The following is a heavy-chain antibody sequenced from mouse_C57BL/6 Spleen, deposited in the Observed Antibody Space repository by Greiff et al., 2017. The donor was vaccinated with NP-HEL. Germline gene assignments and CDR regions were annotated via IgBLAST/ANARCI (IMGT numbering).Heavy chain of an antibody. Sequence: VLLVESGPGLVAPSQSLSITCTVSGFSLTSYGVHWVRQPPGKGLEWLVVIWSGGSTTYNSALKSGLSIRKYNTESQVILKMNSHQTDDTARDCCARQDYYGSFDYWGQGTTLTVSS. D-gene: IGHD1-1*01. CDR3: ARQDYYGSFDY. CDR2: IWSGGST. V-gene: IGHV2-6-1*01. CDR1: GFSLTSYG. J-gene: IGHJ2*01.